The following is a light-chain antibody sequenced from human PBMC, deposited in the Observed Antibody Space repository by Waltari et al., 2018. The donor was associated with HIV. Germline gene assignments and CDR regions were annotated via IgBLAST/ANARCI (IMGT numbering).Light chain of an antibody. Sequence: DIVMTQSPLSLPVTPGEPASISCRSSQSLLHSNGYNYLDWYLQKPGQSPQLLIYLGSNRASGVPDRFSGSGSGTDFTLKISRVEAEDVGVDYCMQALQTHLFTFGPGTKGDIK. V-gene: IGKV2-28*01. CDR3: MQALQTHLFT. J-gene: IGKJ3*01. CDR1: QSLLHSNGYNY. CDR2: LGS.